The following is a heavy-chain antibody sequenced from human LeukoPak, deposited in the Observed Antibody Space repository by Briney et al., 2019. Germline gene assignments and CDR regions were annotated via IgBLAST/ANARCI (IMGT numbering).Heavy chain of an antibody. CDR1: GFTFSNYA. V-gene: IGHV3-30*01. CDR2: ISSGGTYE. Sequence: GKSLRLSCAASGFTFSNYAMHWVRQAPGKGLEWVSLISSGGTYEYYADSVKGRFTISRDSSKNTLYLQLNSLRAEDTAVYYCARDSTYYYDSGSSGPHYFDNWGQGTLVTVSS. D-gene: IGHD3-10*01. CDR3: ARDSTYYYDSGSSGPHYFDN. J-gene: IGHJ4*02.